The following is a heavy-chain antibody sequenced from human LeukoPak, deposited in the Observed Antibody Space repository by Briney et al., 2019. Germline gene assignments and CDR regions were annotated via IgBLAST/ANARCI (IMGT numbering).Heavy chain of an antibody. D-gene: IGHD3-10*01. Sequence: RSGGSLRLSCAASGFTFDDSGMSWVRQAPGKGLEWVSGINWDGSSTGYADSVKGRFIISRDNAKNSLYLQMNSLRAEDTAVYYCARERKSGWLSRTYNFDSWGQGTLVTVSS. CDR3: ARERKSGWLSRTYNFDS. CDR2: INWDGSST. J-gene: IGHJ4*02. CDR1: GFTFDDSG. V-gene: IGHV3-20*04.